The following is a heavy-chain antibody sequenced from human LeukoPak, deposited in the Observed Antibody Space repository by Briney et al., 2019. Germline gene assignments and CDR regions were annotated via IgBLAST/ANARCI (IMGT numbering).Heavy chain of an antibody. CDR1: GGILNNFA. Sequence: SVKVSCKASGGILNNFAISWVRQAPGQGPEWMGGILPIYATVQYAQKFQGRVTMTTDESTNTAYMELSSLGSEDTAVYYCAKDRPTTVTSRGPDYYYYGMDVWGQGTTVTVSS. D-gene: IGHD4-17*01. CDR2: ILPIYATV. V-gene: IGHV1-69*05. J-gene: IGHJ6*02. CDR3: AKDRPTTVTSRGPDYYYYGMDV.